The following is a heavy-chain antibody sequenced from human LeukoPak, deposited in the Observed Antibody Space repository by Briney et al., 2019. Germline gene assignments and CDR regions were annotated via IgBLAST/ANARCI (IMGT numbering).Heavy chain of an antibody. D-gene: IGHD5-24*01. V-gene: IGHV3-23*01. CDR2: ISGSGSGGST. Sequence: GGSLRLSCAASGFTFSSSAMSWVRPAPGKGLEWVSSISGSGSGGSTYYADSVKGRFTISRDNFKNTLYLQMNSLRAEDTAVYYCAKSGYNRFDYWGQGTLVTVSS. J-gene: IGHJ4*02. CDR1: GFTFSSSA. CDR3: AKSGYNRFDY.